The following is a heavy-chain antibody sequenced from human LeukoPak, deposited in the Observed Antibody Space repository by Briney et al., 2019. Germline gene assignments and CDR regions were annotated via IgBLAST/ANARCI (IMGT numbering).Heavy chain of an antibody. CDR2: INHSGSS. V-gene: IGHV4-34*01. CDR3: ASTRFRYYFDH. Sequence: SETLSLTCAVYGGSFSGYYWSWIRQPPGKGLEWIGEINHSGSSNYNPSLKSRVTISVDTSKNQFSLKLSSVTAADTAVYYCASTRFRYYFDHWGQGTLVTVSS. J-gene: IGHJ4*02. CDR1: GGSFSGYY. D-gene: IGHD3-3*01.